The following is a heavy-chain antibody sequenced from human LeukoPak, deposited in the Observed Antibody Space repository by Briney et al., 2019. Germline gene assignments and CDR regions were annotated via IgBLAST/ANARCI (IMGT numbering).Heavy chain of an antibody. Sequence: GGSLRLSCAASGFTFSSYGMSWVRQAPGKGLEWVSIISGTGAVTFYADSLKGRFTISRDNSKNTLYLQMNSLRDEDTAVYYCAKGAVTATRKFDYWGQGTLVTVSS. CDR3: AKGAVTATRKFDY. J-gene: IGHJ4*02. CDR1: GFTFSSYG. V-gene: IGHV3-23*01. CDR2: ISGTGAVT. D-gene: IGHD2-21*02.